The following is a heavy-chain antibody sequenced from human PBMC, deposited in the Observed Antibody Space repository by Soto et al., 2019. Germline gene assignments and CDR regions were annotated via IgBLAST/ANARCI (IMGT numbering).Heavy chain of an antibody. CDR2: IIPIFGTA. V-gene: IGHV1-69*13. Sequence: VAAVKVSCKASGGTFSSYAISWVRQAPGQGLEWMGGIIPIFGTANYAQKFQGRVTITADESTSTAYMELSSLRPEDTAVYYCARLGGLDPSIDCLGQGTLISV. J-gene: IGHJ4*02. D-gene: IGHD1-1*01. CDR3: ARLGGLDPSIDC. CDR1: GGTFSSYA.